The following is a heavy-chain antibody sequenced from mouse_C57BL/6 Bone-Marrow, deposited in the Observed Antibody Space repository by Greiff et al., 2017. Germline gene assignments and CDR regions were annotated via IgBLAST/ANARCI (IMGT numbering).Heavy chain of an antibody. D-gene: IGHD2-5*01. V-gene: IGHV1-59*01. Sequence: QVQLQQPGAELVRPGTSVKLSCKASGYTFTSYWMHWVKQRPGQGLEWIGVIDPSDSYTNYNQKFKGKATLTVDTSSSTAYMQLSSLTSEDSAVYYCARAVIVSNPAWFAYWGQGTLVTVSA. CDR2: IDPSDSYT. CDR3: ARAVIVSNPAWFAY. J-gene: IGHJ3*01. CDR1: GYTFTSYW.